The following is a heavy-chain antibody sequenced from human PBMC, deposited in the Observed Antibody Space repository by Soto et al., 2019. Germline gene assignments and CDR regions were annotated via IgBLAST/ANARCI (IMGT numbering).Heavy chain of an antibody. Sequence: PGVTLRLSCAASGFTFGSYWMRWVRQAPGKGLEWLATIKMDASEKKYVDSVKGRFTMSRDNAKNSLHLQMDSLRAEHTAVYYCARVSGYGSGASVNRYLEYWGHGTLVTVSS. CDR2: IKMDASEK. D-gene: IGHD3-10*01. CDR3: ARVSGYGSGASVNRYLEY. CDR1: GFTFGSYW. V-gene: IGHV3-7*01. J-gene: IGHJ4*01.